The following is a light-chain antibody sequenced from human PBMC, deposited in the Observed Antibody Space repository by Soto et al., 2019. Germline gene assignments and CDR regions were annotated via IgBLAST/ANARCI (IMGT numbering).Light chain of an antibody. V-gene: IGKV3-11*01. CDR3: QQRQYWPPIT. CDR1: QSVSSN. Sequence: EIVLTQSPATLSLSPGERATLSCRASQSVSSNLAWYQQKPGQAPRLLIYGASTRATGIPARFSGSGSGTDFTLTISSLEPEDFAVYYCQQRQYWPPITFGQGTRLENK. CDR2: GAS. J-gene: IGKJ5*01.